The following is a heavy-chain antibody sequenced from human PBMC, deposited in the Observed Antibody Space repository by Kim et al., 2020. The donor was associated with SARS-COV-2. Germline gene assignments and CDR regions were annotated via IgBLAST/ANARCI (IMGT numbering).Heavy chain of an antibody. CDR2: T. CDR3: ARVSYSSGWTY. J-gene: IGHJ4*02. V-gene: IGHV3-74*01. D-gene: IGHD6-19*01. Sequence: TSYAGSVKGRFTISRDNAKNTRYLQMNSLRAEDTAVYYCARVSYSSGWTYWGQGTLVTVSS.